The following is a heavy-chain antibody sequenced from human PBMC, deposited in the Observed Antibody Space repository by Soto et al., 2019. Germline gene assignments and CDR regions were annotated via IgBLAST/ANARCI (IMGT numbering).Heavy chain of an antibody. CDR3: ARLEDYGDYWTHCNWFDP. D-gene: IGHD4-17*01. J-gene: IGHJ5*02. CDR1: GGSISSSSYY. V-gene: IGHV4-39*01. Sequence: SETLSLTCTVSGGSISSSSYYWGWIRQPPGKGLEWIGSIYYSGSTYYNPSLKSRVTISVDTSKNQFSLKLSSVTAADTAVYYCARLEDYGDYWTHCNWFDPWGQGTLVTVSS. CDR2: IYYSGST.